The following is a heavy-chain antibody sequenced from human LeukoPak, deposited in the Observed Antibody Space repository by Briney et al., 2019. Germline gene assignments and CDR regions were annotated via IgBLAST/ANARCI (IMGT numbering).Heavy chain of an antibody. CDR3: ARGAGGCFDY. D-gene: IGHD3-10*01. Sequence: PGRSLRLSCAASGFNFSSSGMHWVRQAPGKGPEWVAVIWHDGSNKNYADSVKGRFTISRDNSKNMLYLQMNSLRAEDTAVYYCARGAGGCFDYWGQGTLVTVSS. V-gene: IGHV3-33*01. J-gene: IGHJ4*02. CDR1: GFNFSSSG. CDR2: IWHDGSNK.